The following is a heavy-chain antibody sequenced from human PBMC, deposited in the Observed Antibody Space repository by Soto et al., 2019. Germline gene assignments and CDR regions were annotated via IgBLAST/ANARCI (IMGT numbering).Heavy chain of an antibody. CDR1: GGSISGPNW. D-gene: IGHD4-17*01. J-gene: IGHJ4*02. Sequence: QVQLQESGPGLMKTSGTLSLTCTVSGGSISGPNWWSWVRQTPGKGLEWIGEIFHSGITHYNPSLKSRVTILVDKSKNHFSLGLNSVTAADSAVYYCATRGGDGDNIFDNWGQGTLVTVSS. V-gene: IGHV4-4*02. CDR2: IFHSGIT. CDR3: ATRGGDGDNIFDN.